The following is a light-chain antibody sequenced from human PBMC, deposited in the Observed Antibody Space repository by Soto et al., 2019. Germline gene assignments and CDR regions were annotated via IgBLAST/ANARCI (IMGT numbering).Light chain of an antibody. Sequence: EIVLTQSPATLSLSPGERATLSCRASQSIDSYLAWYQQKPGQAPRLLIYDTSNRATGIPARFSGSGSGTDFTLTISSLEPEDFAVYYCQQPSNWPPWTFGQGTKVEIK. CDR2: DTS. V-gene: IGKV3-11*01. CDR3: QQPSNWPPWT. CDR1: QSIDSY. J-gene: IGKJ1*01.